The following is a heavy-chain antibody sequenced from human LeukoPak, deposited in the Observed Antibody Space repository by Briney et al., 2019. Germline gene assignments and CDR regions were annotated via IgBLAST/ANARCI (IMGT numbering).Heavy chain of an antibody. CDR2: IGPVGDSP. CDR1: GFNFRDAA. CDR3: AKGRGWAHVDAFDN. V-gene: IGHV3-23*01. J-gene: IGHJ3*02. Sequence: PGGSLRLSCAASGFNFRDAAMTWVRQAPGKGLEWVSLIGPVGDSPFYADSVKGRFTISRDNSKNTLYLQMNSLRAEDTAVYYFAKGRGWAHVDAFDNWGQGTMVTVSS. D-gene: IGHD1-26*01.